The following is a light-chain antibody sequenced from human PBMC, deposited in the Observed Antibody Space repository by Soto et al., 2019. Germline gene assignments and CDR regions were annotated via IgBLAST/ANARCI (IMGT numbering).Light chain of an antibody. CDR2: KAS. J-gene: IGKJ1*01. Sequence: DIQMTQSPSTLSASVGDRVTITCRASQSISSWLAWYQQKAGKAPKLLIYKASSLESGVPSRFSGSGSGTEFTLTISSLQPDDFATYYCQQYNSYSWTFGQGTKEEIK. CDR1: QSISSW. CDR3: QQYNSYSWT. V-gene: IGKV1-5*03.